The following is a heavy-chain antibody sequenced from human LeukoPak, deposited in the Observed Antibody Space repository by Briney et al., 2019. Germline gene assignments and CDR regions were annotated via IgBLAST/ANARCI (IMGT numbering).Heavy chain of an antibody. CDR3: ARQYGSGSYYPPFDY. D-gene: IGHD3-10*01. Sequence: SETLSLTCTVSGGSISSSSYYWGWIRQPPGKGLEWIGSIYYSGSTYYNPFLKSRVTISVDTSKNQFSLKLSSVTASDTAVYYCARQYGSGSYYPPFDYWGQGTLVTVSS. CDR1: GGSISSSSYY. J-gene: IGHJ4*02. CDR2: IYYSGST. V-gene: IGHV4-39*01.